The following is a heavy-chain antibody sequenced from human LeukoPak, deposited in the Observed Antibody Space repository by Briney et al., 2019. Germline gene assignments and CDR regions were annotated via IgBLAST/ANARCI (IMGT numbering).Heavy chain of an antibody. J-gene: IGHJ5*02. V-gene: IGHV3-23*01. CDR1: GGSFSGYY. Sequence: PSETLSLTCAVYGGSFSGYYWTWIRQPPGKGLEWVSAISGSGGSTYYADSVKGRFTISRDNSKNTLYLQMNSLRAEDTAVYYCARNYYDFWSGYGRPDNWFDHWGQGTLVTVSS. CDR2: ISGSGGST. CDR3: ARNYYDFWSGYGRPDNWFDH. D-gene: IGHD3-3*01.